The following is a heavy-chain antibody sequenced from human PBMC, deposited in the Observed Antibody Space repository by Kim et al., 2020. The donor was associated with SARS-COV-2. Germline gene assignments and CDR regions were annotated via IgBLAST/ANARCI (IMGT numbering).Heavy chain of an antibody. V-gene: IGHV3-11*05. CDR1: GINFSYYY. CDR2: ISSSGRYT. D-gene: IGHD6-13*01. Sequence: GGSLRLSGAASGINFSYYYMSWIRQAPGKGLEWVSYISSSGRYTKYADSLKGRFTISRDNAENSLSLEMNSLRPEDTAVYYCVRVAVGASSWYYFDSWG. CDR3: VRVAVGASSWYYFDS. J-gene: IGHJ4*01.